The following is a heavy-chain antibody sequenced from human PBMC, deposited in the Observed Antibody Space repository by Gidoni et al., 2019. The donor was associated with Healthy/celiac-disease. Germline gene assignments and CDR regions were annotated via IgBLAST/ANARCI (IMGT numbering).Heavy chain of an antibody. D-gene: IGHD6-19*01. CDR3: AKSPPLAVATRSGMDV. CDR1: GGSFSGYY. J-gene: IGHJ6*02. V-gene: IGHV4-34*01. Sequence: QVQLQQWGAGLLKPSETLSLTCAVYGGSFSGYYWSWIRQPPGKGLEWLGEINHSGSTNYNPSLKSRVTISVDTSKNQFSLKLSSVTAADTAVYYCAKSPPLAVATRSGMDVWGQGTTVTVSS. CDR2: INHSGST.